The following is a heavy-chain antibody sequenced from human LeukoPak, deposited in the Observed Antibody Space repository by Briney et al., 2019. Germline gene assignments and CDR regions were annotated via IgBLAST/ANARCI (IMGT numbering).Heavy chain of an antibody. CDR3: ARTLVVVMYYGMDV. V-gene: IGHV3-30-3*01. CDR2: ISYDGSNK. D-gene: IGHD3-22*01. CDR1: GFTVSDNY. Sequence: GGSLRLSCAASGFTVSDNYMSWVRQAPGKGLEWVAVISYDGSNKYYADSVKGRFTIPRDNSKNTLYLQMNSLRAEDTAVYYCARTLVVVMYYGMDVWGQGTTVTVSS. J-gene: IGHJ6*02.